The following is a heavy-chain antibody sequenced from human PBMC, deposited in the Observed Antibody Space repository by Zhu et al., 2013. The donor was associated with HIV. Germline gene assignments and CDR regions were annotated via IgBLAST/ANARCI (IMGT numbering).Heavy chain of an antibody. CDR1: GYTFTSYD. D-gene: IGHD6-13*01. CDR3: ARASSSSWPSYYYYYGMDV. J-gene: IGHJ6*02. CDR2: MNPNSGNT. V-gene: IGHV1-8*01. Sequence: QVQLVQSGAEVKKPGASVKVSCKASGYTFTSYDINWVRQATGQGLEWMGWMNPNSGNTGYAQKFQGRVTMTRNTSISTAYMELSSLRSEDTAVYYCARASSSSWPSYYYYYGMDVWGQGTTVTVSS.